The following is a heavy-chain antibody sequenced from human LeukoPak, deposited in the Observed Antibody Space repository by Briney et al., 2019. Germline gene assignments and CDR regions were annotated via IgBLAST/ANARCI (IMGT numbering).Heavy chain of an antibody. CDR3: ARGSPVGHY. CDR1: GDSISSYY. J-gene: IGHJ4*02. D-gene: IGHD3-10*01. V-gene: IGHV4-59*07. CDR2: VYYSGST. Sequence: SDTLSLTCTVSGDSISSYYWSWLRQPPGKGLEWIGYVYYSGSTNYNPSLKSRVTISVDTSKNQFSLKLSSVTAADTAVYYCARGSPVGHYWGQGTLVTVSS.